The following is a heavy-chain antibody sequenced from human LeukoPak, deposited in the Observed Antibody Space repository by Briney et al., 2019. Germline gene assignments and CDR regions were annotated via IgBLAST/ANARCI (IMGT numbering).Heavy chain of an antibody. CDR2: ISGNGDST. CDR1: GFTLSNYA. D-gene: IGHD3-10*01. J-gene: IGHJ4*02. V-gene: IGHV3-23*01. Sequence: GSLRLSCAASGFTLSNYAMSWVRQAPGKGLEWVSAISGNGDSTYYADSVKGRLTISRDNSKNTLYLQMNSLRAEDTAVYNCARGRGSYSLDYWGQGTLVTVSS. CDR3: ARGRGSYSLDY.